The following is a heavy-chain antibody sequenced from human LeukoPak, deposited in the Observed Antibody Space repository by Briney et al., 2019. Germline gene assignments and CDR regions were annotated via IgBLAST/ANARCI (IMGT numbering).Heavy chain of an antibody. CDR2: IYHSGST. J-gene: IGHJ5*02. V-gene: IGHV4-4*02. CDR1: GGSISSSNW. CDR3: ARDRGATMVRGVTLNWFDP. D-gene: IGHD3-10*01. Sequence: SETLSLTCAVSGGSISSSNWWSWVRQPPGKGLEWSGEIYHSGSTNYNPSLKSRVTISVDKSKNQFSLKLSSVTAADTAVYYCARDRGATMVRGVTLNWFDPWGQGTLVTVSS.